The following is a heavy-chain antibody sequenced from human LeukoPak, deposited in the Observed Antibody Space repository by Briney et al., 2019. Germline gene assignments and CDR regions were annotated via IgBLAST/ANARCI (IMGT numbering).Heavy chain of an antibody. CDR1: GGSISSYY. J-gene: IGHJ5*02. CDR3: ARKSYSYGYRYNWFDP. V-gene: IGHV4-59*04. Sequence: SETLSLTCTVSGGSISSYYWSWIRQPPGKGLEWIGYIYYSGSTYYNPSLKSRVTISVDTSKNQFSLKLSSVTAADTAVYYCARKSYSYGYRYNWFDPWGQGTLVTVSS. D-gene: IGHD5-18*01. CDR2: IYYSGST.